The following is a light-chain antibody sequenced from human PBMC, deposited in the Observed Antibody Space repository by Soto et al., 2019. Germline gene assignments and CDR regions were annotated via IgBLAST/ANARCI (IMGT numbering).Light chain of an antibody. V-gene: IGLV3-21*02. J-gene: IGLJ1*01. CDR2: DDS. CDR1: NIGNKN. Sequence: SYELTQPPSVSVAPGQTATITCGGDNIGNKNVHWYQQKPGQAPVLVVYDDSDRPSGIPERFSGSNSRNTATLTISRVEAGDEADYYCQVWDRLSDYVFGSGTKVTVL. CDR3: QVWDRLSDYV.